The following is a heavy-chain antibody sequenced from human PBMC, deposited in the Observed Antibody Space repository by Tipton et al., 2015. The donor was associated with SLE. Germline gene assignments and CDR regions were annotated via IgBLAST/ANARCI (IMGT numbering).Heavy chain of an antibody. Sequence: TLSLTCTVSGGSLSSYYWSWIRQPAGKGLEWIGRIYASGSTEYNPSLKSRVTISVDPSKNQFSLRLTSLTAADTAAYYCARVVYSFSDSFDIWGQGTLVTVSS. D-gene: IGHD6-13*01. CDR1: GGSLSSYY. CDR2: IYASGST. J-gene: IGHJ3*02. V-gene: IGHV4-4*07. CDR3: ARVVYSFSDSFDI.